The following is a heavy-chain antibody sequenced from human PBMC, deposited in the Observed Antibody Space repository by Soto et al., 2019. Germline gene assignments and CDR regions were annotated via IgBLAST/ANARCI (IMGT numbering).Heavy chain of an antibody. V-gene: IGHV1-69*13. J-gene: IGHJ4*02. Sequence: SVKVSCKASGATFSGYAINWVRQAPGQGLEWLGRIVPIFETLNYAERFQGRVAITADESTTTVYMELTNLAHEDTAVYYCVVMGNVAVSNPRSFDYWGQGTQVTVSS. CDR1: GATFSGYA. D-gene: IGHD6-19*01. CDR3: VVMGNVAVSNPRSFDY. CDR2: IVPIFETL.